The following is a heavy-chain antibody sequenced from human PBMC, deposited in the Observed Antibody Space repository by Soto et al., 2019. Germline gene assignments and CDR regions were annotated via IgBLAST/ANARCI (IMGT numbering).Heavy chain of an antibody. J-gene: IGHJ5*02. D-gene: IGHD3-10*01. CDR2: IGGSGSSA. CDR1: GFIFKNFA. V-gene: IGHV3-23*01. CDR3: AKDAVAYNGEWDWFDL. Sequence: EVQLLESGGGLVQPGGSLRLSCAASGFIFKNFAVSWVRQAPGKGMEWVSAIGGSGSSANYADSVKGRFTVSRDDSKSTLYLQMSGLRVDDTALYYCAKDAVAYNGEWDWFDLWGQGTLVTVSS.